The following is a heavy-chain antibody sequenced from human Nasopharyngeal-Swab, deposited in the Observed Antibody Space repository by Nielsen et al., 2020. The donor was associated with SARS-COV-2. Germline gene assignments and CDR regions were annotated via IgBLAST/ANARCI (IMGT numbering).Heavy chain of an antibody. V-gene: IGHV4-31*03. CDR2: IHYTGKT. J-gene: IGHJ3*01. CDR1: GGSISSDNYF. Sequence: SETLSLTCTVSGGSISSDNYFWSWIRQRPGTGLEWIGYIHYTGKTYYNPSLESRLTISLDTSRNQFSLMLRSVTAADTAVYYCAREVINQAVSDAFDFWGQGTMVTVSS. D-gene: IGHD3-16*02. CDR3: AREVINQAVSDAFDF.